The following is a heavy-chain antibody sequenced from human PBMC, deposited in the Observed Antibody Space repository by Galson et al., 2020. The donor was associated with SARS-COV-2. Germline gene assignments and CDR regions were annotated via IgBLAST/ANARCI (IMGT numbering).Heavy chain of an antibody. CDR3: ARRPYWRGGTCYSPRSDY. Sequence: ASVKVSCETSGYTFTSYGISWVRQAPGQGLEWMGWISAYNGNTDYAQKVQGRVTMTTDTSTSTAYMEMRSLRSDDTAGYYCARRPYWRGGTCYSPRSDYWGQGTLVTVSS. J-gene: IGHJ4*02. CDR2: ISAYNGNT. D-gene: IGHD2-15*01. V-gene: IGHV1-18*04. CDR1: GYTFTSYG.